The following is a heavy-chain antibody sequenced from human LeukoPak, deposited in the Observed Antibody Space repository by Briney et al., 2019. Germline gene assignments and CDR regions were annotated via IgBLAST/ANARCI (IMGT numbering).Heavy chain of an antibody. CDR3: ARERYYYDSSGYYRLFDC. CDR2: ISYDGSNK. J-gene: IGHJ4*02. V-gene: IGHV3-30-3*01. D-gene: IGHD3-22*01. CDR1: GFTFSSYA. Sequence: GGSLRLSCAASGFTFSSYAMHWVRQAPGKGLEWVAVISYDGSNKYYADSVKGRFTISRDNSKNTLYLQMNSLRAEDTAVYYCARERYYYDSSGYYRLFDCWGQGTLVTVSS.